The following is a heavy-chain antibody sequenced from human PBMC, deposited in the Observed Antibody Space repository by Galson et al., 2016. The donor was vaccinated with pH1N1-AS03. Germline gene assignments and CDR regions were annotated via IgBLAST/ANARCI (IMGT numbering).Heavy chain of an antibody. J-gene: IGHJ4*02. CDR3: ARLRVVVVPAALGGSDYFDS. V-gene: IGHV3-53*01. CDR2: IYSGGIT. Sequence: QAPGKGLEWVSVIYSGGITYYADSVKGRFTISRDSSKNTLYLQMNSLRAEDTAVYYCARLRVVVVPAALGGSDYFDSWGQGTLVTVSS. D-gene: IGHD2-2*01.